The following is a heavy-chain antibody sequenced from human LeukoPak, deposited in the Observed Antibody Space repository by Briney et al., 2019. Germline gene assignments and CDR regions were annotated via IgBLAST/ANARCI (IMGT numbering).Heavy chain of an antibody. J-gene: IGHJ3*02. V-gene: IGHV4-31*03. CDR1: GGSISSGGYY. CDR3: ARSIYYDSSGYYSSGAFDI. D-gene: IGHD3-22*01. CDR2: IYYSGST. Sequence: PSQTLSLTCTVSGGSISSGGYYWSWIHQHPGKGLEWIGYIYYSGSTYYNPSLKSRVTISVDTSKNQFSLKLSSVTAADTAVYYCARSIYYDSSGYYSSGAFDIWGQGTMVTVSS.